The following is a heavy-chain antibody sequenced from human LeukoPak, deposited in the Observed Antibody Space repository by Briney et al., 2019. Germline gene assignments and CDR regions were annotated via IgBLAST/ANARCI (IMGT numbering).Heavy chain of an antibody. CDR3: ARDIEYCSSTSCYTPWFDY. Sequence: GGSLRLSCAASGFTVSSNYMNWVRQAPGKGLEWVSSISSSSSYIYYADSVKGRFTISRDNAKNSLYLQMNSLRAEDTAVYYCARDIEYCSSTSCYTPWFDYWGQGTLVTVSS. CDR2: ISSSSSYI. V-gene: IGHV3-21*01. D-gene: IGHD2-2*02. J-gene: IGHJ4*02. CDR1: GFTVSSNY.